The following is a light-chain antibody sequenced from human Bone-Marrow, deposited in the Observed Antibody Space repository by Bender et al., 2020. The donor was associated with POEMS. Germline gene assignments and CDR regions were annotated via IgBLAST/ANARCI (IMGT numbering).Light chain of an antibody. Sequence: QSALTQPASVSGSPGQSMTISCTGTSSDVGGYDYVSWYQQPPGKVPKLMIYEVSNRPSGVSNRFSGSKSGNTASLTISWLQAEDEADYCYCSYSSNSTYVFGTGTKVTVL. CDR2: EVS. CDR3: CSYSSNSTYV. V-gene: IGLV2-14*01. J-gene: IGLJ1*01. CDR1: SSDVGGYDY.